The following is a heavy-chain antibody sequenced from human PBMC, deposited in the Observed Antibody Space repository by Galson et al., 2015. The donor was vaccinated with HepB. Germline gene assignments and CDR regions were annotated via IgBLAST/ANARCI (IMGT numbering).Heavy chain of an antibody. CDR3: ARDPRDRHYDFWSGYYLYYFDY. Sequence: SLRLSCAASGFTFSSYAMHWVRQAPGKGLEWVAVISYDGSNKYYADSVRGRFTISRDNSKNTLYLQMNSLRAEDTAVYYCARDPRDRHYDFWSGYYLYYFDYWGQGTLVTVSS. V-gene: IGHV3-30-3*01. J-gene: IGHJ4*02. CDR2: ISYDGSNK. D-gene: IGHD3-3*01. CDR1: GFTFSSYA.